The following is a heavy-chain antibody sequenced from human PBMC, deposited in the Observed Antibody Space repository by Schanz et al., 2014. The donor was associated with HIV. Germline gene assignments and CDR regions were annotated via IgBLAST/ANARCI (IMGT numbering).Heavy chain of an antibody. CDR2: IYYSGST. Sequence: QVQLQESGPGLVKPSETLSLTCAVSGGSISSADYSWSWIRQPPGKGLEWIGYIYYSGSTNYNPSLTRRLTISVDTSKNQFSLKLDSVTAADTAVYYCARAKWPPRSRHFDFWGQGNLVTVSS. J-gene: IGHJ4*02. D-gene: IGHD6-13*01. V-gene: IGHV4-61*08. CDR1: GGSISSADYS. CDR3: ARAKWPPRSRHFDF.